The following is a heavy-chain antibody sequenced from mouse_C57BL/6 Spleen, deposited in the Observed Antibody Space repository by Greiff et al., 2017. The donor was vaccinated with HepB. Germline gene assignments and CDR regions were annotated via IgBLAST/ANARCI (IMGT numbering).Heavy chain of an antibody. CDR2: ISSGGSYT. CDR1: GFTFSSYG. Sequence: EVKLVESGGDLVKPGGSLKLSCAASGFTFSSYGMSWVRQTPDKRLEWVATISSGGSYTYYPDSVKGRFTISRDNAKNTLYLQMSSLKSEDTAMYYCARHDDYGAWFAYWGQGTLVTVSA. V-gene: IGHV5-6*01. CDR3: ARHDDYGAWFAY. J-gene: IGHJ3*01. D-gene: IGHD2-4*01.